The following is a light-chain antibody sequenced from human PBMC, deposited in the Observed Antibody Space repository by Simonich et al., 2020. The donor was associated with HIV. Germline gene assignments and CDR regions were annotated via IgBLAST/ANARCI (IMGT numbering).Light chain of an antibody. CDR2: KAS. CDR1: QSISNW. V-gene: IGKV1-5*03. Sequence: DIQMTQSPSTLSASVGDRVTITCRASQSISNWLAWYQQKPGKAPKFLIYKASTLESGVPSRFSGSGSGTEFTLTISSMQSEDFAVYYCEQYDSWPPSFGQGTKVEIK. J-gene: IGKJ1*01. CDR3: EQYDSWPPS.